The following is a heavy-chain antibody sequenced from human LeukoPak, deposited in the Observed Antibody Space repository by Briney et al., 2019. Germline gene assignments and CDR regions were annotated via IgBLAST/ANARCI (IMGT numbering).Heavy chain of an antibody. CDR3: ARGGFGHRSSGIKYYFDY. Sequence: PSETLSLTCAVYGGSFSGYYWSWIRQPPGKGLEWIGEINHSGSTNYNPSLKSRVTTSVDTSKNQFSLKLSSVTAADTAVYYCARGGFGHRSSGIKYYFDYWGQGTLVTVSS. J-gene: IGHJ4*02. V-gene: IGHV4-34*01. CDR1: GGSFSGYY. D-gene: IGHD3-22*01. CDR2: INHSGST.